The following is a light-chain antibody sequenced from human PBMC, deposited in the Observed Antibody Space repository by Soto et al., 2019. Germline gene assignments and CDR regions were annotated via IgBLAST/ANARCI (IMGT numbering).Light chain of an antibody. CDR2: DVS. Sequence: ITISCSGTNSDVGGYNYVSWYQQHPGKAPKLMIYDVSYRPSGISNRFSGSKSDNTTSLTISGLQAEDEADYYCSSYTTSSLYVFGTGTKVTVL. V-gene: IGLV2-14*04. CDR3: SSYTTSSLYV. CDR1: NSDVGGYNY. J-gene: IGLJ1*01.